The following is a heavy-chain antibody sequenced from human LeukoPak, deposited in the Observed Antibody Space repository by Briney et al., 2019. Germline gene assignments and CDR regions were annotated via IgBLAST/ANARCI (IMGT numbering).Heavy chain of an antibody. D-gene: IGHD3-3*01. CDR2: ISSNGGSR. V-gene: IGHV3-64D*06. CDR3: ARVDPKAPGDYS. Sequence: PGGSLRLSCSASGFTFSSYAMHWVRQAPGKGLEYVSAISSNGGSRYYADSVKGRFTISRDNSKNTLYLQMSSLRAEDTAVYYCARVDPKAPGDYSWGRGTLVTVSS. CDR1: GFTFSSYA. J-gene: IGHJ4*02.